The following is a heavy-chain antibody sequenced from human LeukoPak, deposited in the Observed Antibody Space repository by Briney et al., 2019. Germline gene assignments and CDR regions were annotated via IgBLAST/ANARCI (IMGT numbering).Heavy chain of an antibody. CDR2: ISYDGSNK. V-gene: IGHV3-30*18. CDR3: AKDLSYGMDV. Sequence: GRSLRLSCAASGFTFSSYGMHWVRQAPGKGLEWVAVISYDGSNKYYADSVKGRFTIFRDNSKNTLYLQMNSLRAEDTAVYYCAKDLSYGMDVWGQGTTVTVSS. J-gene: IGHJ6*02. CDR1: GFTFSSYG. D-gene: IGHD2/OR15-2a*01.